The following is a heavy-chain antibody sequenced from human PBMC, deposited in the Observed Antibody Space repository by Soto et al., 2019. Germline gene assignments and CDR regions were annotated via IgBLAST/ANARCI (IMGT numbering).Heavy chain of an antibody. CDR2: MNPNSGNT. V-gene: IGHV1-8*01. D-gene: IGHD2-2*01. CDR3: ARESTRGFDP. CDR1: GYTFTSYD. J-gene: IGHJ5*02. Sequence: QVQLVQSGAEVKKPGASVKVSCKASGYTFTSYDINWVRQATGQGIEWMGWMNPNSGNTAYAQKFLGRVTVTRNTSICTAYMGLSSLRSEDTAVYYCARESTRGFDPWGQGTLVTVSS.